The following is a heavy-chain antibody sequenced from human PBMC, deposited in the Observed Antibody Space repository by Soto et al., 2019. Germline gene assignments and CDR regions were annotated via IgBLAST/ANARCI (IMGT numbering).Heavy chain of an antibody. CDR1: GSAFSTYV. D-gene: IGHD3-22*01. J-gene: IGHJ6*02. CDR2: IIPMFGEP. V-gene: IGHV1-69*06. Sequence: SVQVSSEATGSAFSTYVFNWLLQAAGQRLEWTGGIIPMFGEPNYAQKFQGRVTMTADTSTRTAYMEVSSLKSEDTAVYFCATAYYYYTSAYYQDYKHALDVWGQGTTVPVSS. CDR3: ATAYYYYTSAYYQDYKHALDV.